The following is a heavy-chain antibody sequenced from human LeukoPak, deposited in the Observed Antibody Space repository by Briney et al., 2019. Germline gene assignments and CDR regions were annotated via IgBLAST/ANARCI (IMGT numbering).Heavy chain of an antibody. J-gene: IGHJ5*02. CDR3: ARDLYRDSLPVSWFDP. V-gene: IGHV1-18*01. D-gene: IGHD4-11*01. CDR2: ISDYNGNT. Sequence: ASVKVSCKASGYTFTSYGISWVRQAPGQGLEWMRWISDYNGNTNYAQKLQGRVTMTTDTSTSTAYMELRSLRSDDTAVYYCARDLYRDSLPVSWFDPWGQGTLVTVSS. CDR1: GYTFTSYG.